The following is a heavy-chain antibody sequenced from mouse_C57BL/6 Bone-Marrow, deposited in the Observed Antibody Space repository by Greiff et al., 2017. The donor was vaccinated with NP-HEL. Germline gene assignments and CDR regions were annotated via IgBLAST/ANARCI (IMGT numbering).Heavy chain of an antibody. V-gene: IGHV1-55*01. CDR3: ARKRAVLANYFDY. CDR2: IYPGSGST. CDR1: GYTFTSYW. J-gene: IGHJ2*01. Sequence: QVQLQQPGAELVKPGASVKMSCKASGYTFTSYWITWVKQRPGQGLEWIGDIYPGSGSTNYNEKFKSKATLTVDTSSSTAYMQISSLTSEDSAVYYCARKRAVLANYFDYWGQGTTLTVSS. D-gene: IGHD1-1*01.